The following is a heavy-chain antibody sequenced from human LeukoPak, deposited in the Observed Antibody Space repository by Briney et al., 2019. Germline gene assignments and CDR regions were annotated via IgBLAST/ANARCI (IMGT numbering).Heavy chain of an antibody. J-gene: IGHJ6*02. CDR1: GYTFTSYG. CDR3: ARGYCSGGSCYGSGMDV. Sequence: GASVKVSCKASGYTFTSYGISWVRQAPGQGLEWMGWISAYNGNTNYAQKLQGRVTMTTDTSTSTAYMELRSLRSDDTAVYYCARGYCSGGSCYGSGMDVWGQGTRSPSP. V-gene: IGHV1-18*01. CDR2: ISAYNGNT. D-gene: IGHD2-15*01.